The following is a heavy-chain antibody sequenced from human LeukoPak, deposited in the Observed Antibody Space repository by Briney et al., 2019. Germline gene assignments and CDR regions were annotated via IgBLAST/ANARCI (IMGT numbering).Heavy chain of an antibody. J-gene: IGHJ3*02. CDR3: ARVRAAGRTRDAFDI. CDR2: IIPIFGTA. Sequence: SVTVSCTASGGTFSSYAITWVRQAPGQGLEWMGGIIPIFGTANYAQKFQGRVTITADKSTSTAYMDLSSLRSEDTAVYYCARVRAAGRTRDAFDIWGQGTMVTVSS. D-gene: IGHD1-14*01. V-gene: IGHV1-69*06. CDR1: GGTFSSYA.